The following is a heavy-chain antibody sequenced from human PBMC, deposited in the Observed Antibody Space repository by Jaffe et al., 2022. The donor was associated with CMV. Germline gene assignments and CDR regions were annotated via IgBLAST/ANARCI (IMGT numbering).Heavy chain of an antibody. V-gene: IGHV4-39*01. CDR3: ARHPLLAYCGGDCYQPFDY. J-gene: IGHJ4*02. Sequence: QLQLQESGPGLVKPSETLSLTCTVSGGSISSSSYYWGWIRQPPGKGLEWIGSIYYSGSTYYNPSLKSRVTISVDTSKNQFSLKLSSVTAADTAVYYCARHPLLAYCGGDCYQPFDYWGQGTLVTVSS. CDR2: IYYSGST. D-gene: IGHD2-21*02. CDR1: GGSISSSSYY.